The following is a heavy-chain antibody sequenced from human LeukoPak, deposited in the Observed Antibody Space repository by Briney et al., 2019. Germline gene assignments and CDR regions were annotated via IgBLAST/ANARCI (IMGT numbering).Heavy chain of an antibody. CDR2: IDHSGST. D-gene: IGHD3-10*01. J-gene: IGHJ3*02. CDR1: DESFSGYY. V-gene: IGHV4-34*01. CDR3: ARGNRPYGEHEAFDI. Sequence: NTSETLSLTCAVYDESFSGYYCSWIRQPPRKGLEWIGEIDHSGSTNYNPSLQSRVTISVDTSKNQFSLKVSSVSAADTAVYYCARGNRPYGEHEAFDIRGHGTTVTVSP.